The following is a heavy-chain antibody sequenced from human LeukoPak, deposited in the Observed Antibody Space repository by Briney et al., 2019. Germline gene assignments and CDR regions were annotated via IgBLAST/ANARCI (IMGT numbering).Heavy chain of an antibody. V-gene: IGHV4-34*01. J-gene: IGHJ4*02. CDR3: ARGRGFLSSPIDY. CDR2: INHSGST. D-gene: IGHD3-10*01. CDR1: GVSFSGYY. Sequence: ASETLSLTCAVYGVSFSGYYWSWIRQPPGKGLEWIGEINHSGSTNYNPSLKSRVTISVDTSKNQFSLKLSSVTAADTAVYYCARGRGFLSSPIDYWGQGTLVTVSS.